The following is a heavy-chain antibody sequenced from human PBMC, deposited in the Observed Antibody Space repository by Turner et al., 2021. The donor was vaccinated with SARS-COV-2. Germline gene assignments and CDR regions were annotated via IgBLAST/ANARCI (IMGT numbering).Heavy chain of an antibody. J-gene: IGHJ5*01. CDR1: GFSFGDYA. Sequence: EVQLVESGGGLVQPGRSLRLSCTASGFSFGDYAMSWVRQAPGKGLEWVGFIRSKGYGGTTEDAASVKGRVTISRDDYKSIAYLQMNSLKTEDTAVYYCTRDLDYYDSSGYYPTLFDSWGQGTLVTVSS. CDR3: TRDLDYYDSSGYYPTLFDS. V-gene: IGHV3-49*04. D-gene: IGHD3-22*01. CDR2: IRSKGYGGTT.